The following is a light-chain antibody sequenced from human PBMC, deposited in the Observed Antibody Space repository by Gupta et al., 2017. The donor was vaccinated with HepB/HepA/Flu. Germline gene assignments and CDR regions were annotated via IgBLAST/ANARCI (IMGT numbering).Light chain of an antibody. CDR3: SSYTSSSPWV. CDR1: SSDVGGYNY. J-gene: IGLJ3*02. V-gene: IGLV2-14*03. Sequence: QSALTPPASVSGSPGQSITISCTGTSSDVGGYNYVSWYQQHPGKAPKLMIYDVSKRPSGVSNRFSGSKSGNTASLTISGLQAEDEADYYCSSYTSSSPWVFGGGTKLTVL. CDR2: DVS.